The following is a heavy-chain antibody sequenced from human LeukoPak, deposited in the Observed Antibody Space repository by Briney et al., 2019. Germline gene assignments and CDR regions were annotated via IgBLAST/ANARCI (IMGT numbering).Heavy chain of an antibody. J-gene: IGHJ3*02. V-gene: IGHV4-39*01. CDR1: GGSISSSSYY. CDR3: ARVYYEGVNAFDI. Sequence: SSETLSLTCTVSGGSISSSSYYWGWIRQPPGKGLEWIGSIYYSGSTYYNPSLKSRVTISVDTSKNQFSLKLSSVTAADTAVYYCARVYYEGVNAFDIWGQGTKVTVSS. D-gene: IGHD3-22*01. CDR2: IYYSGST.